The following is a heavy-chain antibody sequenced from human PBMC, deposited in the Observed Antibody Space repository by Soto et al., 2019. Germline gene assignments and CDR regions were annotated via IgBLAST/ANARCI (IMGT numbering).Heavy chain of an antibody. V-gene: IGHV3-20*04. CDR2: INWNGGST. CDR3: ARGRKTGKFTPNDY. CDR1: GFTFDDYC. J-gene: IGHJ4*02. Sequence: GGSLRLSCAASGFTFDDYCMSWVRQAPGKGLEWVSGINWNGGSTGYADSLKGRFTISRDNAKNSLYLQMNSLRAEDTALYYCARGRKTGKFTPNDYWGQGTLVTVYS. D-gene: IGHD1-1*01.